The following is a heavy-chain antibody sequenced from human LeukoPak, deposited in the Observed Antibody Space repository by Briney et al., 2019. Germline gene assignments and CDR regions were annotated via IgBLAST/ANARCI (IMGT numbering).Heavy chain of an antibody. V-gene: IGHV5-51*01. Sequence: GESLQISCKGSGYSFTSYCIGWVRHMPGKDLEWMGIFYPGDSDTRYSPSFQGQVTISADKSISNAYLQWSSLKASDTAMYYCARRVAAAGPYYYYYYYMDVWGKGTTVTVSS. CDR3: ARRVAAAGPYYYYYYYMDV. J-gene: IGHJ6*03. CDR2: FYPGDSDT. CDR1: GYSFTSYC. D-gene: IGHD6-13*01.